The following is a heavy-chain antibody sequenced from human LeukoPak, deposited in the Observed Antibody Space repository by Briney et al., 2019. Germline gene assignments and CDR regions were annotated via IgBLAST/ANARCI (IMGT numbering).Heavy chain of an antibody. CDR1: GGTFSSYA. D-gene: IGHD1-1*01. J-gene: IGHJ5*02. V-gene: IGHV1-69*05. Sequence: VASVKVSCKASGGTFSSYAISWVRQAPGQGLEWMGGIIPIFGTANYAQKFQGRVTITTDESTSTAYMELSSLRSEDTAVYYCARDLEDWFDPWGQGTLVPVSS. CDR2: IIPIFGTA. CDR3: ARDLEDWFDP.